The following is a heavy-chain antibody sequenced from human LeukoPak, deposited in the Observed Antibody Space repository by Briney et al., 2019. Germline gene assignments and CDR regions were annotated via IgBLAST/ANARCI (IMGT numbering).Heavy chain of an antibody. J-gene: IGHJ4*02. Sequence: GGSLRLSCAASGFTFSSYSMNWVRQAPGEGLEWVSYISSSSSTIYYADSVKGRFTISRDNAKNSLYLQMNSLRDEDTAVYYCARGGVTIFGVVGGFDYWGQGTLVTVSS. CDR3: ARGGVTIFGVVGGFDY. D-gene: IGHD3-3*01. V-gene: IGHV3-48*02. CDR2: ISSSSSTI. CDR1: GFTFSSYS.